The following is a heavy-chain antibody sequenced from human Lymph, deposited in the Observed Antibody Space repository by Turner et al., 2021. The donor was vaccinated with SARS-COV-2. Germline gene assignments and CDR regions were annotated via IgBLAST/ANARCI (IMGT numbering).Heavy chain of an antibody. Sequence: QVQLQESGPGLVKHSGTLSLTCAVSGGSIRSSNWWSWVRQPPGKGLEWIGEIYHSWNTNYNPSLTSRVTFSVDKSKNQFSLKLSSVTAADTAVYYCATKYCSGGSCSYFDYWGQGTLVTVSS. D-gene: IGHD2-15*01. CDR2: IYHSWNT. J-gene: IGHJ4*02. CDR1: GGSIRSSNW. CDR3: ATKYCSGGSCSYFDY. V-gene: IGHV4-4*02.